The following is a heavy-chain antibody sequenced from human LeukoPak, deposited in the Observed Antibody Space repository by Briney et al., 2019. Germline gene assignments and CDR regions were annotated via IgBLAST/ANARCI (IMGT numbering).Heavy chain of an antibody. CDR1: GFAFSSYG. J-gene: IGHJ4*02. CDR2: ISNDGSNK. D-gene: IGHD3-10*01. V-gene: IGHV3-30*18. Sequence: PGGSLRLSCAASGFAFSSYGMHWVRQAPGKGLEWVAAISNDGSNKYYAESVNGRFTISRDNSKNTLYLLVNTLRGEDTAVYYCAKEMGSRSSLFYFDYWGQGTLLTVSS. CDR3: AKEMGSRSSLFYFDY.